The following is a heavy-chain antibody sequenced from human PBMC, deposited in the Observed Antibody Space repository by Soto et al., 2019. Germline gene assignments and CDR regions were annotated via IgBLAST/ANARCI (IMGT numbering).Heavy chain of an antibody. J-gene: IGHJ4*02. D-gene: IGHD3-10*01. CDR2: IHYSGST. V-gene: IGHV4-59*12. CDR3: ARDQNGSGNYYTRYFDY. CDR1: GGSINNYY. Sequence: PSETLSLTCSVSGGSINNYYWSWIRQPSGKGLEWIGYIHYSGSTKYNPSLKSRVTMSVDTSENQFSLNLSSVTAADTAVYYCARDQNGSGNYYTRYFDYWGQGTLVTVSS.